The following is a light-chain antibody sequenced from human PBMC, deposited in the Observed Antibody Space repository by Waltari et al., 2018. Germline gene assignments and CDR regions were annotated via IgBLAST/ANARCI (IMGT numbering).Light chain of an antibody. CDR1: SSNIGNNA. CDR3: AAWDDSLNGYV. J-gene: IGLJ1*01. CDR2: YED. V-gene: IGLV1-36*01. Sequence: QSVLTQPPSVSEAPRQRVTISCSGSSSNIGNNAVTWYQQLPGKTPKLLIYYEDLLPAGVSDRFSGSKSGTSASLAISGRQSEDEADYYCAAWDDSLNGYVFGTGNKVTVL.